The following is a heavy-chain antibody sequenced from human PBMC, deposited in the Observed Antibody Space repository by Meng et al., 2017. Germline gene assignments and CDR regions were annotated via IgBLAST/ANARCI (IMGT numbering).Heavy chain of an antibody. Sequence: GESLKISCAASGFTFSSYEMNWVRQAPGKGLEWVSYISSSGSTIYYADSVKGRFTISRDNAKTTLSLKMNSLRAKDTAVYYCARCTMVRGVIYYYGMDVWDQRTTVTVSS. J-gene: IGHJ6*02. CDR2: ISSSGSTI. CDR1: GFTFSSYE. CDR3: ARCTMVRGVIYYYGMDV. D-gene: IGHD3-10*01. V-gene: IGHV3-48*03.